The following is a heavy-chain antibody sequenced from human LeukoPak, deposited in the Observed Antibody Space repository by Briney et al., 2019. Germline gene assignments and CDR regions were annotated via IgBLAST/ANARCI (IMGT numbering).Heavy chain of an antibody. Sequence: ASVKVSCKASGYTFTSYDINWLRHAPGQGLEWMGWMNPNSGNTGYAQKFQGRVTMTRNTSISTAYMELSSLRSEDTAVYYCARGITVAGYYYYGMDVWGQGTTVTVSS. CDR1: GYTFTSYD. J-gene: IGHJ6*02. CDR3: ARGITVAGYYYYGMDV. CDR2: MNPNSGNT. D-gene: IGHD6-19*01. V-gene: IGHV1-8*01.